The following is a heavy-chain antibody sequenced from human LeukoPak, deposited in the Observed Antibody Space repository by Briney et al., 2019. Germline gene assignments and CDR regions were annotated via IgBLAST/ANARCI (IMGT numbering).Heavy chain of an antibody. D-gene: IGHD7-27*01. CDR1: GFTFSSYG. CDR2: IWYDGSNK. CDR3: AKDGGLWVSAHWGDS. V-gene: IGHV3-33*06. Sequence: GRSLRLSCAASGFTFSSYGMHWVRQAPGKGLEWVAVIWYDGSNKYYADSVKGRFTISRDNSKNTLYLQMNSLRAEDTAVYYCAKDGGLWVSAHWGDSWGRGTLVTVSS. J-gene: IGHJ4*02.